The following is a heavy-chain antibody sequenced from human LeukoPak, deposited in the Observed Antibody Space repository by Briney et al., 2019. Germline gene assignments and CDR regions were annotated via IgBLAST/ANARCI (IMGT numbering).Heavy chain of an antibody. CDR3: ARDTRGESDY. Sequence: ETLSLTCTVSGGSISSSSYCGGCIRQPPGRVLGGVSYISSSSSTIYYADSVKGRFTISRDNAKNSLYLQMNSLRAEDTAVYYCARDTRGESDYWGHGTLVTVSS. CDR2: ISSSSSTI. J-gene: IGHJ4*01. D-gene: IGHD2-2*01. CDR1: GGSISSSSYC. V-gene: IGHV3-48*01.